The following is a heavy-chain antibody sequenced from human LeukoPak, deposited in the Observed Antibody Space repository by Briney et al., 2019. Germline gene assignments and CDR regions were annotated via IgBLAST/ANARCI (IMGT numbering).Heavy chain of an antibody. J-gene: IGHJ4*02. CDR1: GFKFNSYW. CDR3: ARARYGSGGYFFDF. D-gene: IGHD3-10*01. CDR2: IKQDGSEI. V-gene: IGHV3-7*04. Sequence: GGSLRLSCAASGFKFNSYWMSWVRQAPGKGLECVANIKQDGSEIYFVDSVKGRFTISRDNAKSSLYLQMNSLRGADTAVYYCARARYGSGGYFFDFWGQGTLVTVSS.